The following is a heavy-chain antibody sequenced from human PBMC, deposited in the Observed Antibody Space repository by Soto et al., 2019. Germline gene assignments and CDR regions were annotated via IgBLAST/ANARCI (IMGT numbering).Heavy chain of an antibody. J-gene: IGHJ4*02. CDR1: GYTFTSYD. CDR2: MNPNNGNT. V-gene: IGHV1-8*01. D-gene: IGHD1-26*01. Sequence: QVQLVQSGAEVKKPGASVKVSCKTSGYTFTSYDINWVRQAAGQGLEWMGWMNPNNGNTDYAQKLQGRVNMTRDTSITRAYYALSSLRAEDTAMDYCAKLPAKSGDFESWCQGSLVTFSS. CDR3: AKLPAKSGDFES.